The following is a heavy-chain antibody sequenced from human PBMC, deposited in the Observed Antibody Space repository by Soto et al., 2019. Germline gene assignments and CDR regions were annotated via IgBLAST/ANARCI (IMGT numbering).Heavy chain of an antibody. V-gene: IGHV3-33*01. CDR1: GFTFSSYG. Sequence: GGSLRLSCAASGFTFSSYGMHWVRQAPGKGLEWVAVIWYDGSNKYYADSVKGRFTISRDNSKNTLYLQMNSLRAEDTAVYYCARDDRAVAGTEDYYYYYGMDVWGQGTTVTVFS. CDR2: IWYDGSNK. CDR3: ARDDRAVAGTEDYYYYYGMDV. J-gene: IGHJ6*02. D-gene: IGHD6-19*01.